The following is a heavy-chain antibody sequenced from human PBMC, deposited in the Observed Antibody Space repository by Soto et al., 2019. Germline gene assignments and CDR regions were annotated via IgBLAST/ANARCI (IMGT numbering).Heavy chain of an antibody. D-gene: IGHD2-2*01. V-gene: IGHV3-30*18. CDR2: ISYDGSNK. CDR3: AKDNLGYCSSTSCSALGP. CDR1: GFTFSSYG. Sequence: PGGSLRLSCAASGFTFSSYGMHWVRQAPGKGLEWVAVISYDGSNKYYADSAKGRFTISRDNSKNTLYLQMNSLRAEDTAVYYCAKDNLGYCSSTSCSALGPWGQGTLVTVSS. J-gene: IGHJ5*02.